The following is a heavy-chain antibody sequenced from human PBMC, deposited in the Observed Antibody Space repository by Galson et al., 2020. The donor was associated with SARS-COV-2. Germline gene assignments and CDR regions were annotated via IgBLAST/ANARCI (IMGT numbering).Heavy chain of an antibody. V-gene: IGHV4-31*03. CDR3: ASGTTYLYYGMDV. CDR1: GGSISSAPYY. CDR2: IYYSGNT. J-gene: IGHJ6*02. D-gene: IGHD1-1*01. Sequence: SETLSLTCTVSGGSISSAPYYWTWIRQHPAKGLEWIGFIYYSGNTYYNPSLESRVDISMDTSENQFSLRLRSVTAADTAMYYCASGTTYLYYGMDVWGQGTTVTVSS.